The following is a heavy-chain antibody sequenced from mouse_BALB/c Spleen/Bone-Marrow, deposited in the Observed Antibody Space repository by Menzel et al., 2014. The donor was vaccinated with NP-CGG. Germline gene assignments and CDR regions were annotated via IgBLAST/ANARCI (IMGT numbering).Heavy chain of an antibody. CDR3: ARHGFYYAMDY. CDR2: INSDGGIT. Sequence: EVQLVESGGGLVQPGESLKLSCESNEYEFPSHDMSWVRKTPEKRLELVAAINSDGGITNYPDTMERRFTTSRDNTKKTLYLQMSSLRSEDTALYYCARHGFYYAMDYWGQGTSVTVSS. V-gene: IGHV5-2*01. J-gene: IGHJ4*01. CDR1: EYEFPSHD.